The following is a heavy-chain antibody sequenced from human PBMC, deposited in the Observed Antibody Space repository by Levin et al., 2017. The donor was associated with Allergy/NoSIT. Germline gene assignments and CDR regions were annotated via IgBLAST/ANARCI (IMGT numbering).Heavy chain of an antibody. CDR2: IIPIFGTA. Sequence: KISCKASGGTFSSYAISWVRQAPGQGLEWMGGIIPIFGTANYAQKFQGRVTITADESTSTAYMELSSLRSEDTAVYYCARTGTIAVAADEGYFQHWGQGTLVTVSS. CDR1: GGTFSSYA. CDR3: ARTGTIAVAADEGYFQH. V-gene: IGHV1-69*01. D-gene: IGHD6-19*01. J-gene: IGHJ1*01.